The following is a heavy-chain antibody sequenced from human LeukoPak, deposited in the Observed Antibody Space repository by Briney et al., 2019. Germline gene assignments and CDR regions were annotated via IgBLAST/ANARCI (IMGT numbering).Heavy chain of an antibody. V-gene: IGHV1-46*01. CDR3: AREVIVVVTSRAFDI. Sequence: GASVKVSCKASGYTFTGYYMHWVRQAPGQGLEWMGIINPSGGSTSYAQKFQGRVTMTRDMSTSTVYMELSSLRSEDTAVYYCAREVIVVVTSRAFDIWGQGTMVTVSS. J-gene: IGHJ3*02. CDR1: GYTFTGYY. CDR2: INPSGGST. D-gene: IGHD2-15*01.